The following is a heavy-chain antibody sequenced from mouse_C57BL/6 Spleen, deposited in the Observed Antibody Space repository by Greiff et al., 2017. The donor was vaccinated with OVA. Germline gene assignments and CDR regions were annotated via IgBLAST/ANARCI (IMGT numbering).Heavy chain of an antibody. V-gene: IGHV1-61*01. Sequence: QVQLQQPGAELVRPGSSVKLSCKASGYTFTSYWMDWVKQRPGQGLEWIGNIYPSDSETHYNQKFKDKATLTVDKSSSTAYMQISSLTSEDSAVYYCARGYYYYFDYWGQGTTLTVSS. D-gene: IGHD1-1*01. J-gene: IGHJ2*01. CDR3: ARGYYYYFDY. CDR1: GYTFTSYW. CDR2: IYPSDSET.